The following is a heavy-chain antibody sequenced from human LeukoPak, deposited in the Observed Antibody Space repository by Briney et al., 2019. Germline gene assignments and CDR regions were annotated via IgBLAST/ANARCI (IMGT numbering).Heavy chain of an antibody. CDR2: ISYDGSYK. D-gene: IGHD5-12*01. CDR1: GFSFSNYA. V-gene: IGHV3-30*04. CDR3: ARERGYSGYDSREYNYFDY. Sequence: GGSLRLSCAASGFSFSNYAMTWVRQAPGKGLEWVALISYDGSYKYYADSVKGRFTISRDNSKNTLYLQMKSLRTEDTAVYYCARERGYSGYDSREYNYFDYWGQGTLVTVSS. J-gene: IGHJ4*02.